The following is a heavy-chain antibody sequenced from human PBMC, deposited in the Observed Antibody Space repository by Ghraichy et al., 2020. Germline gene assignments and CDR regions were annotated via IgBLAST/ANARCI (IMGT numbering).Heavy chain of an antibody. J-gene: IGHJ5*02. CDR3: ARLHIVVVPAAHGGWFDP. D-gene: IGHD2-2*01. V-gene: IGHV4-39*01. Sequence: SETLSLTCTVSGGSISSSSYYWGWICQPPGKGLEWIGSIYYSGSTYYNPSLKSRVTISVDTSKNQFSLKLSSVTAADTAVYYCARLHIVVVPAAHGGWFDPWGQGTLVTVSS. CDR1: GGSISSSSYY. CDR2: IYYSGST.